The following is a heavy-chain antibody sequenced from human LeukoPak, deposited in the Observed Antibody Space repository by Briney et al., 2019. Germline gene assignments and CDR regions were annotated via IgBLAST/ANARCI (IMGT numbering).Heavy chain of an antibody. Sequence: GGSLRLSCAASGFTFSSYGMHWDRQAPGKGLEWVAVISYDGSNKYYADSVKGRFTITRDNSKNTLYLQMNSLRAEDTAVYYCARDSGSKVKYYFDYWGQGALVTVSS. CDR3: ARDSGSKVKYYFDY. J-gene: IGHJ4*02. CDR1: GFTFSSYG. D-gene: IGHD1-26*01. CDR2: ISYDGSNK. V-gene: IGHV3-30*19.